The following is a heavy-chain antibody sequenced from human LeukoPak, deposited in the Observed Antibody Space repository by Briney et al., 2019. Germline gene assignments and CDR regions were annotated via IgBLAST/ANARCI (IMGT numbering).Heavy chain of an antibody. Sequence: PGGSLRLSCAASGFTFSSYAMSWVRQAPGQGLVWLSHINSDGSDSSYADSVRGRFTISRDNAKDTLYLQVNSLRAEDTAVYYCARDNYGLDYWGQGTLVIVSS. J-gene: IGHJ4*02. CDR1: GFTFSSYA. CDR3: ARDNYGLDY. CDR2: INSDGSDS. V-gene: IGHV3-74*01. D-gene: IGHD4-17*01.